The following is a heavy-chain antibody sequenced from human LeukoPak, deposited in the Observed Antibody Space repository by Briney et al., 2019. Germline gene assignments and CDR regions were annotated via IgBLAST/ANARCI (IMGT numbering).Heavy chain of an antibody. CDR1: GFIFRNHW. Sequence: GGSLRLSCPASGFIFRNHWMSWVRQVPGRGLEWVAHIKQGGNEKHYVDSVEGRFTLSRDDSKNSLYLQMNSLRVDDSAVYYCARGPNYGDRVDYFDYWGQGTLVTVPS. J-gene: IGHJ4*02. CDR3: ARGPNYGDRVDYFDY. D-gene: IGHD4-17*01. V-gene: IGHV3-7*01. CDR2: IKQGGNEK.